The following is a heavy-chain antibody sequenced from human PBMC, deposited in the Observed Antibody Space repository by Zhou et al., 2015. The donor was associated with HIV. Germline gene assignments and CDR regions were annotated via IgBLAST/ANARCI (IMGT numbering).Heavy chain of an antibody. CDR1: GYTFTSYA. Sequence: QVQLVQSGAEVKKPGASVKVSCKASGYTFTSYAMHWVRQAPGXRLEWMGWINAGNGNTKYSQKFQGRVTITRDTSASTAYMELSSLRSEDTAVYYCARADIVVVPAAMPVENLYAFDIWGQGTMVTVSS. CDR2: INAGNGNT. D-gene: IGHD2-2*01. J-gene: IGHJ3*02. CDR3: ARADIVVVPAAMPVENLYAFDI. V-gene: IGHV1-3*01.